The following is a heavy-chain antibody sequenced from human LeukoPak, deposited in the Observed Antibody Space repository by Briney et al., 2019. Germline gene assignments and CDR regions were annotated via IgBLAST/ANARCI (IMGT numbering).Heavy chain of an antibody. V-gene: IGHV3-7*01. Sequence: GGSLRLSCAGSGFTFKNCWMDWVRQVPGKGLEWLANIKGDGSKENYQDSVKGRFTISRDNARNSLYLQMNSLRTEDTAVYYCAREGEWSRDYWGQGTLVIVSS. CDR3: AREGEWSRDY. CDR1: GFTFKNCW. D-gene: IGHD2-8*01. J-gene: IGHJ4*02. CDR2: IKGDGSKE.